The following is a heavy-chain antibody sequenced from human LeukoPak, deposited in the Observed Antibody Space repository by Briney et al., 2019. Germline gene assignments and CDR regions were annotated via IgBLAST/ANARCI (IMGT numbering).Heavy chain of an antibody. CDR3: GRHCGCPGSHPLVCGWFDP. CDR1: GGSISSTNYY. D-gene: IGHD6-25*01. Sequence: PTETLSLTCTVSGGSISSTNYYWGWIRQPPGKGLEWIGSMYYSGSTHYNSSLKSRVTISVDTSKNQFSLKLSSVTAADTAMYYCGRHCGCPGSHPLVCGWFDPWGQGVLVTVSS. CDR2: MYYSGST. J-gene: IGHJ5*02. V-gene: IGHV4-39*01.